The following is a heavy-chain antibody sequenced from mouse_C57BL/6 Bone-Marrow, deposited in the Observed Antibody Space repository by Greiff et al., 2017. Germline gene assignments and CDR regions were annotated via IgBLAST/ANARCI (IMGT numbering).Heavy chain of an antibody. J-gene: IGHJ3*01. CDR3: ASGGYYDRFAY. CDR2: IWGVGST. D-gene: IGHD1-1*01. CDR1: GFSLTSYG. Sequence: VQVVESGPGLVAPSQSLSITCTVSGFSLTSYGVDWVRQSPGKGLEWLGVIWGVGSTNYNSALKSRLSISKDNSKSQVFLKMNSLQTDDTAMYXCASGGYYDRFAYWGQGTLVTVSA. V-gene: IGHV2-6*01.